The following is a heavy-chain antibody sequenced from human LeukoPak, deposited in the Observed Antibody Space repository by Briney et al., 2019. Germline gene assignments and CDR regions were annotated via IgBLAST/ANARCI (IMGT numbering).Heavy chain of an antibody. V-gene: IGHV3-74*01. D-gene: IGHD1-26*01. CDR2: IKGDGSST. Sequence: PGGSLRLSCAASGFTLRNYWMHWVRQAPGKGLVWVSNIKGDGSSTTYADAVRGRFTISRDNAKNTLFLEVNSLRAEDTAVYYCARESSWAPDYWGQGTLVTVSS. J-gene: IGHJ4*02. CDR3: ARESSWAPDY. CDR1: GFTLRNYW.